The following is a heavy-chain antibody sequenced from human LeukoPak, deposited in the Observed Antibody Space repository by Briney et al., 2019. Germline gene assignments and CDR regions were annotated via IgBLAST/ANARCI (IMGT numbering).Heavy chain of an antibody. Sequence: SETLSLTCTVSGGSISTYYWNWIRQPPGKGLEWIGYIYHSGSTNYNPSLQSRVTISVDTSKNQFSLNLNSVTAADTAVYYCARLTRRSGNYFENWGQGTLVTVSS. J-gene: IGHJ4*02. CDR1: GGSISTYY. CDR2: IYHSGST. CDR3: ARLTRRSGNYFEN. V-gene: IGHV4-59*01. D-gene: IGHD1-1*01.